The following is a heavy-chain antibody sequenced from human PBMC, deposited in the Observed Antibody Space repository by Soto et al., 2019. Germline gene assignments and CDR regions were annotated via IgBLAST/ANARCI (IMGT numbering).Heavy chain of an antibody. D-gene: IGHD1-26*01. Sequence: RLSCAASGFTLTNYAMHWVRQAPGKGLEWVSGISDVRGYTYYTDSVKGRFTISRYTSKNTLSLRMDGLRAEDTAIYFCARERGGIVSRDFDSWGQGTRVTVSS. CDR3: ARERGGIVSRDFDS. CDR1: GFTLTNYA. CDR2: ISDVRGYT. J-gene: IGHJ4*02. V-gene: IGHV3-23*01.